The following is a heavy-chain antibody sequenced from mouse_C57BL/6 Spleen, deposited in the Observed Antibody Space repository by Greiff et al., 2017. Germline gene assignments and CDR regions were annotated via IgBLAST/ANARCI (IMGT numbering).Heavy chain of an antibody. J-gene: IGHJ3*01. CDR3: ARGHYDYDEPDAY. V-gene: IGHV1-75*01. CDR2: IFPGSGRT. D-gene: IGHD2-4*01. CDR1: GYTFTDYY. Sequence: VQLQQSGPELVKPGASVKISCKASGYTFTDYYITWVKQRPGQGLEWIGWIFPGSGRTYYNEQFKGKATLPVDQSSSTAYMLLSSLTSEYSAVYFCARGHYDYDEPDAYWGQGTLVTVAA.